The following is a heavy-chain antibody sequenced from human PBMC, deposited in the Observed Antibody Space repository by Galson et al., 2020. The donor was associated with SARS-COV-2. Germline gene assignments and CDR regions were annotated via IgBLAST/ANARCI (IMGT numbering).Heavy chain of an antibody. J-gene: IGHJ4*02. Sequence: SETLSLTCAVYGGSFSGYYWSWIRQPPGKGLEWIGEINHSGSTNYNPSLTSRVTISVDTSKNQFSLKLSSVTAADTAVYYCATARARFGEKGFDYWGQGTLVTVSS. D-gene: IGHD3-10*01. CDR3: ATARARFGEKGFDY. V-gene: IGHV4-34*01. CDR2: INHSGST. CDR1: GGSFSGYY.